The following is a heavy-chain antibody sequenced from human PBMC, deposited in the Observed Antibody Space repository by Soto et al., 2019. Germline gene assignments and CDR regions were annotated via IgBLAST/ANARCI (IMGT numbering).Heavy chain of an antibody. CDR1: GFTFSSYA. CDR2: ISGSGGST. D-gene: IGHD2-8*01. Sequence: AGGSLRLSCAASGFTFSSYAMSWVRQAPGKGLEWVSAISGSGGSTCYADSVKGRFTISRDNSKNTLYLQMNSLRAEDTAVYYCAKDDCTNGVCYYFDYWGQGTLVPSPQ. CDR3: AKDDCTNGVCYYFDY. J-gene: IGHJ4*02. V-gene: IGHV3-23*01.